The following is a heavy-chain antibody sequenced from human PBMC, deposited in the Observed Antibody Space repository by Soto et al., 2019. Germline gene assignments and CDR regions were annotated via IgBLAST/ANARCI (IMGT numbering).Heavy chain of an antibody. Sequence: SETLSLTCSVSGASITTYYWSWIRQPPGKGLDWFGSIYYTGSTYYNPPLKSRVTISVDTSKNQFSLKLSSVTAADTSVYYCARAPLQLLWFGELPHNWFDPWGQGTLVTVSS. V-gene: IGHV4-59*05. J-gene: IGHJ5*02. CDR3: ARAPLQLLWFGELPHNWFDP. CDR2: IYYTGST. D-gene: IGHD3-10*01. CDR1: GASITTYY.